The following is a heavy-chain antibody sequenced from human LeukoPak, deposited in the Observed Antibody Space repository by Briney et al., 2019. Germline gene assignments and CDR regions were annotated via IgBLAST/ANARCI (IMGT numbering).Heavy chain of an antibody. CDR1: GFTFSNAW. CDR2: ISGSGGGT. V-gene: IGHV3-11*04. J-gene: IGHJ4*02. D-gene: IGHD3-3*01. CDR3: XXRSESFTIFGVVXHPPDY. Sequence: GGSLRLSCAASGFTFSNAWMSWVRQAAGKGLEWVSLISGSGGGTYYADSVKGRFTISRDNAKNSLYLQMNSLRAEDTAVYYCXXRSESFTIFGVVXHPPDYWGQGTLVTVSS.